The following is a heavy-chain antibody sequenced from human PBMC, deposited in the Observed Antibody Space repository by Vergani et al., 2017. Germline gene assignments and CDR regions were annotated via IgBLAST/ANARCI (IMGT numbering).Heavy chain of an antibody. Sequence: EVQLVQSGAEVKKPGESLKISCQSSGYSFTKYWIGWVRQMPGKGLEWMGIIHPADSDTRYSPSFQGQVTISVDKSISTAYLQRSSLRASDSAMYYCARLYGRDSSGSKYFDYWGQGTLVTVSS. CDR3: ARLYGRDSSGSKYFDY. D-gene: IGHD3-22*01. CDR2: IHPADSDT. J-gene: IGHJ4*02. V-gene: IGHV5-51*01. CDR1: GYSFTKYW.